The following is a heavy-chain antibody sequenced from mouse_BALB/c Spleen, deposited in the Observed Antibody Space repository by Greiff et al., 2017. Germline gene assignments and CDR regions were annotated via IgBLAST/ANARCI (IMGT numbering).Heavy chain of an antibody. CDR3: ASSTMITGGGRAMDY. V-gene: IGHV5-12-1*01. CDR1: GFAFSSYD. D-gene: IGHD2-4*01. Sequence: EVKLMESGGGLVKPGGSLKLSCAASGFAFSSYDMSWVRQTPEKRLEWVTYISSGGGSTYYPDTVKGRFTISRDNAKNTLYLQMSSLKSEDTAMYYCASSTMITGGGRAMDYWGQGTSVTVSS. CDR2: ISSGGGST. J-gene: IGHJ4*01.